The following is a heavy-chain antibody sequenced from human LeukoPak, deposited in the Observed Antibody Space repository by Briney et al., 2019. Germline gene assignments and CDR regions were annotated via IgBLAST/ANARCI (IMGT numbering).Heavy chain of an antibody. CDR3: AAPRSGYSGYEPFDY. CDR1: GFSFSSYA. D-gene: IGHD5-12*01. J-gene: IGHJ4*02. CDR2: ISGSGSGT. Sequence: GGSLRLSCAASGFSFSSYAMTWVRQAPGKGLEWVSAISGSGSGTYFADSVKGRFTISRDNSKNKLYLQMNSLRAEDTAVYYCAAPRSGYSGYEPFDYWGQGTLVTVSS. V-gene: IGHV3-23*01.